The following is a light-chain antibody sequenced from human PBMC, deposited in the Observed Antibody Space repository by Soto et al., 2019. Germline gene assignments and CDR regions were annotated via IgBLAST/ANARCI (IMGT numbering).Light chain of an antibody. CDR1: SSNVGGYNY. J-gene: IGLJ1*01. V-gene: IGLV2-14*01. CDR3: SSYTSSSTPYV. CDR2: DVS. Sequence: QSVLTNAASWYGLPGESIPISCTGTSSNVGGYNYVSWYQQHPGKAPKLMIYDVSNRPSGVSNRFSGSKSGNTASLTISGLQAEDEADYYCSSYTSSSTPYVFGTGTKVTVL.